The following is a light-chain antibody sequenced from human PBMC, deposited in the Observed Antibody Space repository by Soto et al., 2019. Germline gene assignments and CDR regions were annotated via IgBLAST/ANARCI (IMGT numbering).Light chain of an antibody. CDR2: KAS. CDR3: LQDNNYPWT. V-gene: IGKV1-5*03. Sequence: DIQMTQSPSTLSASVGDRVTITCRASQSISSWLAWYQQKPGKAPKLLIYKASSLESGVPSRFSGSGSGTDFTLTISSLQPEDFATYYCLQDNNYPWTFGQGTKVDIK. CDR1: QSISSW. J-gene: IGKJ1*01.